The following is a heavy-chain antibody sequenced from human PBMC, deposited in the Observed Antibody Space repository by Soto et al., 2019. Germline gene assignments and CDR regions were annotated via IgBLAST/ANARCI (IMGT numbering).Heavy chain of an antibody. CDR1: GFTLSDHY. D-gene: IGHD3-10*01. CDR3: VRTSHYGSGSWNFDS. V-gene: IGHV3-72*01. CDR2: TRNKANSYTT. J-gene: IGHJ4*02. Sequence: EVQLVESGGGLVQPGRSLRLSCAGSGFTLSDHYMDWVRQAPGKGLEWVGRTRNKANSYTTEYAASVKGRLTGSSDASLNSVYLQMNSLETEDTAVYYCVRTSHYGSGSWNFDSWCQGTLVTVSS.